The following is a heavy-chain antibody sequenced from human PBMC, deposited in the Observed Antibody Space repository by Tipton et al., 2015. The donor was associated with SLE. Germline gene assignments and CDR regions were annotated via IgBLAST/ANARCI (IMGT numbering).Heavy chain of an antibody. CDR3: ARGHMTGFGVLNS. J-gene: IGHJ4*02. Sequence: GSLRLSCAASGFTVSNNYMSWVRQAPGKGLEWVSIIYVVGSKYYADSVKGRFTISRDNSKNTVYLQINSLRAEDTAVYYCARGHMTGFGVLNSWGPGTLVTVSS. CDR2: IYVVGSK. D-gene: IGHD3-16*01. CDR1: GFTVSNNY. V-gene: IGHV3-53*01.